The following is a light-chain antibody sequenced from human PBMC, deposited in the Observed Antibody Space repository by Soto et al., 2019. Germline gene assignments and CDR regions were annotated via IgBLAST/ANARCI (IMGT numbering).Light chain of an antibody. Sequence: DIQMTQSPSSLSASVGDRVTITCRASQSISSYLNWYQQKPGKAPKLLIYAASSLQRGVASRFSGSGSGTDFTLTISSLQPKDFATYYCQQSYSTPLTFGGGTKVEIK. J-gene: IGKJ4*01. CDR2: AAS. V-gene: IGKV1-39*01. CDR1: QSISSY. CDR3: QQSYSTPLT.